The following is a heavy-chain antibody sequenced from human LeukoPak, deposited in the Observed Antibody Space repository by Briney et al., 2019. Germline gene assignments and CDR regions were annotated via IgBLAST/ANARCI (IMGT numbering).Heavy chain of an antibody. V-gene: IGHV3-74*01. CDR2: INPGGSSI. D-gene: IGHD1-14*01. J-gene: IGHJ4*02. CDR1: GVTFSSYW. CDR3: ARSNQADDY. Sequence: GGSLRLSCAASGVTFSSYWMHWVRQVPGKGLVWVARINPGGSSITYADSVKGRFTISRDNAKNTLYLQMDSLGAEDTGVYYCARSNQADDYWGQGTLVTVSS.